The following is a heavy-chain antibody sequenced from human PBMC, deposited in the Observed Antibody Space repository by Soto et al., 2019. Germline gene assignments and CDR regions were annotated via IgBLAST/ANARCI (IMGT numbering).Heavy chain of an antibody. J-gene: IGHJ4*02. Sequence: RGESLKISCKGSGYSFTSYWISWVRQMPGKGLEWMGRIDPSDSYTNYSPSFQGHVTISADKSISTAYLQWSSLKASDTAMYYCARRRPYFRSGTMVFDYWGQGTLVTVSS. CDR2: IDPSDSYT. D-gene: IGHD3-3*01. CDR1: GYSFTSYW. CDR3: ARRRPYFRSGTMVFDY. V-gene: IGHV5-10-1*01.